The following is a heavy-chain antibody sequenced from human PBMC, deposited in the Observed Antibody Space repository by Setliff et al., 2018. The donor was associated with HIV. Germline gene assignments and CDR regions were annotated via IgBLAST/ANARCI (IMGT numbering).Heavy chain of an antibody. J-gene: IGHJ4*02. V-gene: IGHV1-3*01. CDR1: GYTFTSYA. CDR3: ARVYYNSGTYFEY. CDR2: INAGNGNI. Sequence: GASVKVSCKASGYTFTSYAMHWVRQAPGQSLEGMGWINAGNGNISYSQMFQSRVTLTRDTSASTVYLDLSSLSSEDTAISYCARVYYNSGTYFEYWGQGTLVTVSS. D-gene: IGHD3-10*01.